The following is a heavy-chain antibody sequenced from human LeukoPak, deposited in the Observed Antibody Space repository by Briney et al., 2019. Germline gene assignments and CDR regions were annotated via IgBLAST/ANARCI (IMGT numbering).Heavy chain of an antibody. V-gene: IGHV3-9*01. CDR2: ITWNSDDM. CDR3: TKVTDWRTGFDY. J-gene: IGHJ4*02. Sequence: GRSLRLSCAASGFTFDGYGMYWVRQAPGKGLEWVSGITWNSDDMAYADSVKGRFTISRDNAKNCLYLQMNSLRVEDTALYYCTKVTDWRTGFDYWGQGTLVTVSS. CDR1: GFTFDGYG. D-gene: IGHD3-9*01.